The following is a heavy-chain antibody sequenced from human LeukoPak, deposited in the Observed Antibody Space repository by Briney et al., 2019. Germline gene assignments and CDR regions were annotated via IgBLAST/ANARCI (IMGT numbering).Heavy chain of an antibody. J-gene: IGHJ3*02. CDR2: IWYDEDAK. CDR1: GFTFSDCQ. V-gene: IGHV3-33*01. CDR3: ARERGGDAFDI. D-gene: IGHD2-15*01. Sequence: PGGSLRLSCAASGFTFSDCQIHWVRQAPGKGLDWVALIWYDEDAKFYADSVKGRFTISRDNSKDTLYLQMNSLGVEDTAVYYCARERGGDAFDIWGQGTMVTVSS.